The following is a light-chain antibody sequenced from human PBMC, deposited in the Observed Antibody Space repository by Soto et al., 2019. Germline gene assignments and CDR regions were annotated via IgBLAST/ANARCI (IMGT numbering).Light chain of an antibody. CDR2: YSS. Sequence: DIQMTQSPSTLSASVGDRVTITCRASQSISSWLAWYQQKPGKAPNLLIYYSSSLKSEVQSMFSGSGSGTEFTLTISSLQPDDLAPYYCQQYNSYPETFGHGTKVEIK. V-gene: IGKV1-5*01. J-gene: IGKJ1*01. CDR3: QQYNSYPET. CDR1: QSISSW.